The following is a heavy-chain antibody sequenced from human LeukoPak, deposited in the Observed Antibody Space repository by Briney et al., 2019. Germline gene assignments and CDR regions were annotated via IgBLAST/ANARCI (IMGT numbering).Heavy chain of an antibody. V-gene: IGHV3-30*04. CDR1: GFTFSSYA. CDR2: ISYDGSNK. CDR3: AREAGIAAAGPLFDY. J-gene: IGHJ4*02. Sequence: GGSLRLSCAASGFTFSSYAMHWVRQAPGKGLEWVAVISYDGSNKYYADSVKGRFTISRDNSKNTLYLQMNSLRAEDTAVYYCAREAGIAAAGPLFDYWGQGTLVTVSS. D-gene: IGHD6-13*01.